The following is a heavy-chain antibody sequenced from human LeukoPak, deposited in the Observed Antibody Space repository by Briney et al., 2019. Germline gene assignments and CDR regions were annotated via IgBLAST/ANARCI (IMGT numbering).Heavy chain of an antibody. CDR1: GYTFTGYF. Sequence: ASVKVSCKASGYTFTGYFMHWVRQAPGQGLEWMGWIDPNSGGTNYAQKFQGRVTMTRDTSISTAYMELSSLRSDDTAIYFCARGGLQLWFLVDFWGQGTLVTVSS. CDR2: IDPNSGGT. CDR3: ARGGLQLWFLVDF. D-gene: IGHD5-18*01. V-gene: IGHV1-2*02. J-gene: IGHJ4*02.